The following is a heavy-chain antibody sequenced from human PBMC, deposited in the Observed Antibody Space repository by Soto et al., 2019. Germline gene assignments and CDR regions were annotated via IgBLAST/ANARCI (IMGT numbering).Heavy chain of an antibody. CDR1: GFTFSSYG. CDR3: AAFPHCDCSGYYYGYSFDY. J-gene: IGHJ4*02. V-gene: IGHV3-30*03. CDR2: ISYDGSNK. Sequence: QVQLVESGGGVVQPGRSLRLSCAASGFTFSSYGMHWVRQAPGKGLEWVAVISYDGSNKYYADSVKGRFTISRDNSKNTLYLQMNSLRAEDTAVYYCAAFPHCDCSGYYYGYSFDYWGQGTLLTVSS. D-gene: IGHD3-22*01.